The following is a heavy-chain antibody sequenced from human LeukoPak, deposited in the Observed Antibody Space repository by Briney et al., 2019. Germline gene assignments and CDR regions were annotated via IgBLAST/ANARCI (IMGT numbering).Heavy chain of an antibody. Sequence: GGSLRLSCAASRFIFSSYQMHWVRQPPGKGLEWVSSISSSNSFIYYADSMKGRFTISRDNAKNSLYLQMNSLRAEDTAVYYCARGTNWSPLDFDYWGQGTLVTVSS. CDR3: ARGTNWSPLDFDY. J-gene: IGHJ4*02. D-gene: IGHD1-20*01. CDR1: RFIFSSYQ. CDR2: ISSSNSFI. V-gene: IGHV3-21*01.